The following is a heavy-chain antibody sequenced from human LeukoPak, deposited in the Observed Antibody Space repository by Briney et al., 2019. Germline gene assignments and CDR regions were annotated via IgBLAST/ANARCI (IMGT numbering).Heavy chain of an antibody. V-gene: IGHV4-59*01. Sequence: SETLPLTCTVSGGPISSYYWSWIRQPPGKGLEWIGYIYYSGSTNYNPSLKSRVTISVDTSKNQFSLKLSSVTAADTAVYYCARDRDGYKFDYWGQGTLVTVSS. D-gene: IGHD5-24*01. CDR3: ARDRDGYKFDY. J-gene: IGHJ4*02. CDR2: IYYSGST. CDR1: GGPISSYY.